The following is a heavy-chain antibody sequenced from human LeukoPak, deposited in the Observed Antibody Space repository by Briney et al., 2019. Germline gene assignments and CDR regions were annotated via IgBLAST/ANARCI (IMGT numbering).Heavy chain of an antibody. CDR3: ARARRTTTVVTPDFDY. CDR1: GGSISSSSYY. V-gene: IGHV4-39*07. CDR2: IYHSGST. Sequence: SETLSLTCTVSGGSISSSSYYWGWIRQPPGKGLEWIGYIYHSGSTYYNPSLKSRVTISVDRSKNQFSLKLSSVTAADTAVYYCARARRTTTVVTPDFDYWGQGTLVTVSS. J-gene: IGHJ4*02. D-gene: IGHD4-23*01.